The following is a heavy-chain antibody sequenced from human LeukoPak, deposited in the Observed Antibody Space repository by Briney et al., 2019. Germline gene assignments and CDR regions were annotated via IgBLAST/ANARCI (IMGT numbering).Heavy chain of an antibody. CDR1: GGSISSSSYY. CDR3: ARDKGPYWYFDL. J-gene: IGHJ2*01. V-gene: IGHV4-61*01. CDR2: IYNSGRT. Sequence: PSETLSLTCTVDGGSISSSSYYWNWIRQPPGKGLEWIGNIYNSGRTDYNPSLKSRVTISVVTSKNQISLKLSSVTAADTAVYYCARDKGPYWYFDLWGRGTLVTVSS.